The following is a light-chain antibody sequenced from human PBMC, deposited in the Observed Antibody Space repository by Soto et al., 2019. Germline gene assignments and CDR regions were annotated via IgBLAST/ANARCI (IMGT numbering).Light chain of an antibody. CDR1: QSVSTN. CDR2: DAS. J-gene: IGKJ5*01. V-gene: IGKV3-11*01. Sequence: VMTQSPATLSVSPGERAALSCRASQSVSTNLAWYQQKPGQPPRLLIYDASNRATGVPARFSGSGSGTDFTLTINSLEPEDFAVYYCQQRSSWPNFGQGTRLEI. CDR3: QQRSSWPN.